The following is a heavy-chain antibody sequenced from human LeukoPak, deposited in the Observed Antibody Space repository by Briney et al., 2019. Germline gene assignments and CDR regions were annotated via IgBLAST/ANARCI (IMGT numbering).Heavy chain of an antibody. J-gene: IGHJ4*02. D-gene: IGHD2-2*02. CDR1: GGTFSSYT. Sequence: ASVTVSCKASGGTFSSYTISWVRQAPGQGLEWMGRIIPTLGIANYAQKFQGRVTITADKSTSTAYMELSSLRSEDTAVYYCARALSDTSGVDYWGQGTLVTVSS. CDR2: IIPTLGIA. V-gene: IGHV1-69*02. CDR3: ARALSDTSGVDY.